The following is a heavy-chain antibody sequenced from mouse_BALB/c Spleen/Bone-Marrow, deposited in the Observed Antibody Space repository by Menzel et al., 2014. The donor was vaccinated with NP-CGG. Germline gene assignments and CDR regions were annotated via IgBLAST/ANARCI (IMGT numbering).Heavy chain of an antibody. CDR2: INPDSSTI. CDR3: ARLNYYGNLFF. CDR1: GFDFGRYW. D-gene: IGHD1-1*01. J-gene: IGHJ1*01. V-gene: IGHV4-1*02. Sequence: VQLQQSGGGLVRPGGSLKLSCAASGFDFGRYWMSWVRQAPGKGLEWIGEINPDSSTINYTPSLKDKFIISRDNAKNTLYLQMSKVRSEDTALYYCARLNYYGNLFFWGAGTTVTVSS.